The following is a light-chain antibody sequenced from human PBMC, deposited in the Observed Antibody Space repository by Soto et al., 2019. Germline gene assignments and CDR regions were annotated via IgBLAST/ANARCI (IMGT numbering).Light chain of an antibody. CDR1: ALPKQY. CDR2: KDS. J-gene: IGLJ3*02. V-gene: IGLV3-25*03. CDR3: QSADSSGTPWV. Sequence: SYQLTQQPSVSVSPGQTTRITCSGDALPKQYAYWYQQKPGQAPVLVIYKDSERPSGIPERFSGSSSGTTVTLTISGVQAEDEADYYCQSADSSGTPWVFGGGTKVTVL.